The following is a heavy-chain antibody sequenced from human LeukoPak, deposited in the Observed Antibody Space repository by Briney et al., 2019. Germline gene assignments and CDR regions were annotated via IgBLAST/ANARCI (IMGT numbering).Heavy chain of an antibody. J-gene: IGHJ4*02. CDR3: ATKPNGDYYFDY. CDR1: GGSISSSDYY. V-gene: IGHV4-30-4*01. CDR2: IHYSGAT. Sequence: SQTLSLTYTVSGGSISSSDYYWSWIRQPPGMGLEWIGYIHYSGATYYNPSLKSRVTLSVDTSKNQFSLRLTSVTAADTAVYYCATKPNGDYYFDYWGQGTLVTVSS. D-gene: IGHD4-17*01.